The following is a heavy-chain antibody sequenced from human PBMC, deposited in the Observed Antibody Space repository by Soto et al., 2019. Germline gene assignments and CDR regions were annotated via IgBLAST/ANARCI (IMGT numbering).Heavy chain of an antibody. D-gene: IGHD6-13*01. V-gene: IGHV3-7*01. Sequence: EVQLVESGGGLVQPGGSLRLSCAASGFTFSSHWMSWVRQAPGEGLEWVANIQQDGGDKYYADSVTGRFTISRDNAKNSLYLQMNSLRAEDTAIYYCARESLGISSSWFSTPYYYYYGMDVWGQGTTVTVSS. CDR2: IQQDGGDK. J-gene: IGHJ6*02. CDR3: ARESLGISSSWFSTPYYYYYGMDV. CDR1: GFTFSSHW.